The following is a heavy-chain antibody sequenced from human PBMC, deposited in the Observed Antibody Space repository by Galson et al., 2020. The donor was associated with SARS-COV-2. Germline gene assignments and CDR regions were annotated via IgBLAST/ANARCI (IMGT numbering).Heavy chain of an antibody. J-gene: IGHJ5*02. V-gene: IGHV4-39*01. Sequence: SETLSLTCTVSGGSINTKSYYWAWIRQSTEKGLEWIGNIYHRRVTYYTPSLKSRVTISIDTSTNKFTLRLTSVTVSDTAVYYCARQSLKIVAGPPACITGWFDPWGQGTLVTGSS. CDR2: IYHRRVT. D-gene: IGHD3-3*01. CDR3: ARQSLKIVAGPPACITGWFDP. CDR1: GGSINTKSYY.